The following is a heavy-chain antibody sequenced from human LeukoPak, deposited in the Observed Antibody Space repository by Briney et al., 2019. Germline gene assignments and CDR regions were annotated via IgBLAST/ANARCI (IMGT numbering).Heavy chain of an antibody. CDR3: ARVIIVGATGI. CDR2: ISSGGSTV. V-gene: IGHV3-48*03. CDR1: GFTFSSYE. J-gene: IGHJ3*02. Sequence: PGGSLRLSCAASGFTFSSYEMNWVRQAPGKGLEWVSYISSGGSTVYYADSVKGRFTISRDNAKNSLYLQMNSLRAEGTAVYYCARVIIVGATGIWGQGTMVTVSS. D-gene: IGHD1-26*01.